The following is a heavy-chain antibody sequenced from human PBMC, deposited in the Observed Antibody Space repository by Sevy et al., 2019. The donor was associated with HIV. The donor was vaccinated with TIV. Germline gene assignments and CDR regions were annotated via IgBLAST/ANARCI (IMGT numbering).Heavy chain of an antibody. J-gene: IGHJ6*02. D-gene: IGHD4-17*01. CDR2: ISYDGSNK. Sequence: GGSLRLSCAASGFTFSSYGMHWVRQAPGKGLEWVAGISYDGSNKYYADSVKGRFTISRDNSKNTPYLQMNSLRAEDTAVYYCAKDHHGDYYYYYYYGMDVWGQGTTVTVSS. V-gene: IGHV3-30*18. CDR1: GFTFSSYG. CDR3: AKDHHGDYYYYYYYGMDV.